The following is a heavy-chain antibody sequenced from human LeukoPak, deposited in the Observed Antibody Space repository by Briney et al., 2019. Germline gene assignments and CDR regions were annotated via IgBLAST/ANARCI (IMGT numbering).Heavy chain of an antibody. D-gene: IGHD3-10*01. CDR2: IKQDGSEK. J-gene: IGHJ5*02. CDR3: ARDGAPFTRLRGVITA. CDR1: GFTFSSYW. Sequence: GGSLRLSCAASGFTFSSYWMSWVRQAPGKGLEWVANIKQDGSEKYYVDSVKGRFTISRDNAKNSLYLQMNSLRTEDTAVYYCARDGAPFTRLRGVITAWGQGTLVPVSS. V-gene: IGHV3-7*03.